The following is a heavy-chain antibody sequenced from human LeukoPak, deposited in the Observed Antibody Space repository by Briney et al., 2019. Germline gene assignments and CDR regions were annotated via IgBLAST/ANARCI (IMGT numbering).Heavy chain of an antibody. Sequence: GGSLRLSCEVSGFIFNTYWMSWVRQAPGKGLEWVANIKQDGSETYYVDSVRGRFTISRDNAKNSLYLQMNSLRAEDTAVYYCRRPRRQDTPYHCMDVWGKGTTVTVSS. CDR3: RRPRRQDTPYHCMDV. CDR1: GFIFNTYW. J-gene: IGHJ6*03. CDR2: IKQDGSET. D-gene: IGHD5-24*01. V-gene: IGHV3-7*01.